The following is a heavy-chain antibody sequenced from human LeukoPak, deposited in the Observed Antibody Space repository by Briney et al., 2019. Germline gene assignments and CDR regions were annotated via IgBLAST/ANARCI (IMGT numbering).Heavy chain of an antibody. CDR3: ARTYGDYVYILGY. CDR1: GLTFSRYS. D-gene: IGHD4-17*01. Sequence: PGGSLRLSCAASGLTFSRYSMNWVRQAPGKGLEWVSSISSSSSYIYYADSVKGRFTISRDNAKNSLYLQMNSLRAEDTAVYYCARTYGDYVYILGYWGQGTLVTVSS. V-gene: IGHV3-21*04. CDR2: ISSSSSYI. J-gene: IGHJ4*02.